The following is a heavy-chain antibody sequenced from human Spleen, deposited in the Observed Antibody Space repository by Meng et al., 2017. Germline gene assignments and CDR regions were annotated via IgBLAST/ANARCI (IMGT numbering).Heavy chain of an antibody. V-gene: IGHV4-39*01. J-gene: IGHJ4*02. Sequence: QRQLRESGPGLVTPSETLSLTCTVSGGPISRTGTCGGLIRQPPGKGLEWIGSQCHADDTYYNPSLMGRVTISVDTSKNQVSLKLTSVTAADTSIYYCVRHTFSGNPGGIDSWGQGILVTVSS. CDR2: QCHADDT. CDR3: VRHTFSGNPGGIDS. D-gene: IGHD3-16*01. CDR1: GGPISRTGTC.